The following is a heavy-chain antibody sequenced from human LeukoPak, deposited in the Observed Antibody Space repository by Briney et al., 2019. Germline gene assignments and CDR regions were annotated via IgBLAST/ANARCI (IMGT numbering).Heavy chain of an antibody. CDR1: GFTFIRYW. CDR3: ARGKYDSSGYPLLGFDY. J-gene: IGHJ4*02. V-gene: IGHV3-7*01. CDR2: IKQDGSEK. D-gene: IGHD3-22*01. Sequence: PGGSLRLSCAASGFTFIRYWMSWVRQAPGKGLEWVANIKQDGSEKYYVDSVKGRFTVSRDNAKNSLYLQMNSLRAEDTAVYYCARGKYDSSGYPLLGFDYWGQGTLVTVSS.